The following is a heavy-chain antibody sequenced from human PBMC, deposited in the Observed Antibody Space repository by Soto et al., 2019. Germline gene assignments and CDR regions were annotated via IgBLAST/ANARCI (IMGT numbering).Heavy chain of an antibody. D-gene: IGHD3-22*01. CDR3: ARGRRDYYDSGDWVPFAY. CDR2: MNPDSGDT. J-gene: IGHJ4*02. V-gene: IGHV1-8*01. CDR1: GYTFTNYD. Sequence: QVQLVQSGAEVKKPGASVKVSCKASGYTFTNYDINWVRQATGQGLEWMGWMNPDSGDTRYAQEFQGRVTMTRDTSISTAYMELSSLRSEDTAVYYCARGRRDYYDSGDWVPFAYWGQGTLVIVSS.